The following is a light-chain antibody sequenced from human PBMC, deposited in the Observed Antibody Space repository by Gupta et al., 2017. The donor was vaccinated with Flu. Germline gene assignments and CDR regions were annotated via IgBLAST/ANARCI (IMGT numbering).Light chain of an antibody. CDR3: ENCETNTRV. Sequence: VKVTGKLGKGQRWGSIAWHPRQPGKATRYLMRVKDSGSYNRGSAVPVRFSGSSSVTDPYLTMANRQGEDEYDYYCENCETNTRVFGGGTKLTVL. CDR1: KGQRWGS. V-gene: IGLV4-60*02. CDR2: VKDSGSY. J-gene: IGLJ3*02.